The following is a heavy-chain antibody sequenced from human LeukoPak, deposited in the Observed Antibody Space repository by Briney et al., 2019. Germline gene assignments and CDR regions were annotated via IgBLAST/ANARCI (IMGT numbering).Heavy chain of an antibody. D-gene: IGHD1-26*01. J-gene: IGHJ3*02. CDR3: ARRESGSYGFGNTFDI. Sequence: SETLSLTCTVSGGSISSYYWRWIRQPPGKGLEWIGHIYYSGSTNYNPSLKSRVTISVDTSKNQFSLKLSSVTAADTAVYYCARRESGSYGFGNTFDIWGQGTMVTISS. CDR2: IYYSGST. CDR1: GGSISSYY. V-gene: IGHV4-59*08.